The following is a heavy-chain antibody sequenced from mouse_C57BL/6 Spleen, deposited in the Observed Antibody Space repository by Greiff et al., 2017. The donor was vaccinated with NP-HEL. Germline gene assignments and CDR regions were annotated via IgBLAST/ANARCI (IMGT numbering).Heavy chain of an antibody. Sequence: VQLQQSGAELVMPGASVKLSCKASGYTFTSYWMHWVKQRPGQGLEWIGEIDPSDSYTNYNQKFKGKSTLTVDKSSSTAYMQLSSLTSEESAVYYCARNYLMDYWGQGTSVTVSS. J-gene: IGHJ4*01. D-gene: IGHD5-5*01. CDR1: GYTFTSYW. V-gene: IGHV1-69*01. CDR3: ARNYLMDY. CDR2: IDPSDSYT.